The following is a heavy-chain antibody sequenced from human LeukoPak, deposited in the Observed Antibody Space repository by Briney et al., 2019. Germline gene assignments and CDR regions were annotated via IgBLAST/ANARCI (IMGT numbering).Heavy chain of an antibody. D-gene: IGHD3-22*01. CDR3: ARAADSSAYTAFDI. V-gene: IGHV7-4-1*01. CDR2: INTNTGNP. Sequence: ASVKVSCKASGYTFTSYAMNWVRQAPGQGLEWMGWINTNTGNPTYAQGFTGRFVFSLDTSVSTAYLQICSLKAEDTAVYYCARAADSSAYTAFDIWGQGTLVTVSS. CDR1: GYTFTSYA. J-gene: IGHJ3*02.